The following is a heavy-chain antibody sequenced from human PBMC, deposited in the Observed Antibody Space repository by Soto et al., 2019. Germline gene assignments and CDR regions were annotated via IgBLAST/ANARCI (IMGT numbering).Heavy chain of an antibody. J-gene: IGHJ6*02. CDR2: IIPIFGTA. CDR1: GGTFSSYA. CDR3: ARERADYGPQLLGDYYYYGMDV. D-gene: IGHD3-10*01. Sequence: GASVKVSCKASGGTFSSYAISWVRQAPGQGLEWMGGIIPIFGTANYAQKFQGRVTITADKSTSTAYMELSSLRSEDTAVYYCARERADYGPQLLGDYYYYGMDVWGQGTTVTVSS. V-gene: IGHV1-69*06.